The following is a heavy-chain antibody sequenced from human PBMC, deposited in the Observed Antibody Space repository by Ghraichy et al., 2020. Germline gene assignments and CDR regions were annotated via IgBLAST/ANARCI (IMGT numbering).Heavy chain of an antibody. Sequence: ASVKVSCKSSGYTFISYGVSWVRQAPGQGLEWMGWISPYTGHTNYAQRLQGRVTLTTDTSTSTAYMELKSLRSDDTAVYYCARTNTPVAPFFDYWGQGTLVTVSS. J-gene: IGHJ4*02. CDR2: ISPYTGHT. V-gene: IGHV1-18*01. CDR3: ARTNTPVAPFFDY. D-gene: IGHD2-15*01. CDR1: GYTFISYG.